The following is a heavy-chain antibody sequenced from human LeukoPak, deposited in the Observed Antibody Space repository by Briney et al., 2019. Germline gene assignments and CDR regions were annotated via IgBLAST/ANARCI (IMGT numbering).Heavy chain of an antibody. CDR1: GGSISSYY. V-gene: IGHV4-4*07. J-gene: IGHJ4*02. D-gene: IGHD2-15*01. CDR2: IYTSGST. Sequence: SETLSLTCTVSGGSISSYYWSWIRQPAGKGLEWIGRIYTSGSTNYNPSLKSRVTMSVDTSKNQFSLNLSSVTAADTAVYYCARVDLRAAFFDYWGQGTLVTVSS. CDR3: ARVDLRAAFFDY.